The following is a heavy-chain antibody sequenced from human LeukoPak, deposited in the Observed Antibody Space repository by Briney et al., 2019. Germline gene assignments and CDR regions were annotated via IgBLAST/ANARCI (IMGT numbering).Heavy chain of an antibody. V-gene: IGHV3-33*01. CDR3: GVLPAATMLRDF. CDR2: LWDDGINT. CDR1: GFTFSTYG. Sequence: PGRSLRLSCAASGFTFSTYGMHWVRQAPGKGPEWVAVLWDDGINTSYADSVKGRFTISRDTSQNTLYLQMDSLRAEDTAVYFCGVLPAATMLRDFWGQGTLVTVSS. J-gene: IGHJ4*02. D-gene: IGHD2-2*01.